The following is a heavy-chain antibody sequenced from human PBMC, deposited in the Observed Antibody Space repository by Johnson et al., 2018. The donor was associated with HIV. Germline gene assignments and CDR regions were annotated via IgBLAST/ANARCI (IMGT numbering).Heavy chain of an antibody. CDR2: INWNGGSK. CDR3: ATGWGNWNDEGPDAFDI. V-gene: IGHV3-20*04. CDR1: GFTFSDYY. J-gene: IGHJ3*02. Sequence: VQLVESGGGLVKPGGSLRLSCVASGFTFSDYYMTWIRQAPGKGLEWVSGINWNGGSKGYADSVKGRFIISRDNAKNSLNLQMNSLRTEDTALYYCATGWGNWNDEGPDAFDIWGQGTMVTVSS. D-gene: IGHD1-20*01.